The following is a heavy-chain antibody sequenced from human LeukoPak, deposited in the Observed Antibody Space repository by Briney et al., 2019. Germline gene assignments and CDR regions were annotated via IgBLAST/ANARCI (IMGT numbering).Heavy chain of an antibody. V-gene: IGHV4-59*08. Sequence: PSETLSLTCTVSGGSISSYYWSWIRQPPGKGLEWIGYIYYSGSTNYNPSLKSRVTISVDTSKNQFSLKLSSVTAADTAVYYCASGNRDGYNYYCYYGMDVWGQGTTVTVSS. D-gene: IGHD5-24*01. J-gene: IGHJ6*02. CDR3: ASGNRDGYNYYCYYGMDV. CDR2: IYYSGST. CDR1: GGSISSYY.